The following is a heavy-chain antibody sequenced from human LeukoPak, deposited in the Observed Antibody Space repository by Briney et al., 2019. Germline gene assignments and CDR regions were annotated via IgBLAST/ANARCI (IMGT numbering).Heavy chain of an antibody. Sequence: SLRLSCAVSGFTFGDYSMHWVRQVSGEGPEWVPGISWNSDTIGYGDSVKGRFTISRDNAKNSLYLQMNSLRAEDTALYYCATNGGGDSGYGNFDYWGQGTLVTVSS. CDR1: GFTFGDYS. J-gene: IGHJ4*02. CDR2: ISWNSDTI. CDR3: ATNGGGDSGYGNFDY. D-gene: IGHD5-12*01. V-gene: IGHV3-9*01.